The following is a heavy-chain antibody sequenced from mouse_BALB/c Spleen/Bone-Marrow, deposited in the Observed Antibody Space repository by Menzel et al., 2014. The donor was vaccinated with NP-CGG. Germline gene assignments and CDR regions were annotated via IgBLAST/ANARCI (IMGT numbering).Heavy chain of an antibody. J-gene: IGHJ4*01. CDR1: GYTFTSFW. CDR2: IYPGSVST. Sequence: LQQPGSELVRPGASVKLSCKASGYTFTSFWMHWVKQRPGQGLEWIGHIYPGSVSTNYDEKFKSKATLTVDTSSSTAYMQLSSLTSEDSAVYYCTRYVGYAMDYWGQGTSVTVSS. V-gene: IGHV1S22*01. D-gene: IGHD3-3*01. CDR3: TRYVGYAMDY.